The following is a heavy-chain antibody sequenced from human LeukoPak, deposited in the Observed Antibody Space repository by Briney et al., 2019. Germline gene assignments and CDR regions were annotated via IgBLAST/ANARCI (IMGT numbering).Heavy chain of an antibody. CDR2: IIPIFGTA. D-gene: IGHD2-21*02. V-gene: IGHV1-69*01. J-gene: IGHJ6*02. CDR3: ARDRCGGDCYLYYYYGMDV. Sequence: SVKVSCKASGGTFSSYAISWVRQAPGQGLEWMEGIIPIFGTANYAQKFQGRVTITADESTSTAYMELSSLRSEDTAVYYCARDRCGGDCYLYYYYGMDVWGQGTTVTVSS. CDR1: GGTFSSYA.